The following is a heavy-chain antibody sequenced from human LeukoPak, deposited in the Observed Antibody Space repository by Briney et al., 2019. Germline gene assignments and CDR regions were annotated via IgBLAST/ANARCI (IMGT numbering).Heavy chain of an antibody. CDR3: ARAGTMIVPMYNWFDP. CDR2: IIPIFGTA. D-gene: IGHD3-22*01. Sequence: SVKVSCKASGGTFSSYAISWVRQAPGQGLEWMGGIIPIFGTANYAQKFQGRVTITADESTSTAYMELSSLRSEDTAVYYCARAGTMIVPMYNWFDPWGQGTLVTISS. CDR1: GGTFSSYA. V-gene: IGHV1-69*13. J-gene: IGHJ5*02.